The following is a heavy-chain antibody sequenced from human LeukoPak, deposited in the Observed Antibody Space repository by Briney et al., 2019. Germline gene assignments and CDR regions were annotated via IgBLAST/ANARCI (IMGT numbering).Heavy chain of an antibody. D-gene: IGHD2-15*01. Sequence: PSETLSLTCSVSGGSITTPGYYWGWIRQSPGKGLEWIGNIQNSVTNFYNPSLRSRVTMYVDTYKNEVSLNLYSVTAADTAVYYCARLLGYCSVYSCPGWGSWGQGTLVTVSS. CDR3: ARLLGYCSVYSCPGWGS. V-gene: IGHV4-39*01. J-gene: IGHJ5*02. CDR1: GGSITTPGYY. CDR2: IQNSVTN.